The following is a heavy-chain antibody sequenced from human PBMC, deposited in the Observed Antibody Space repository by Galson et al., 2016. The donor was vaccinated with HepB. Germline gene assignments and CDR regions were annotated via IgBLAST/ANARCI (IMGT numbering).Heavy chain of an antibody. J-gene: IGHJ4*02. V-gene: IGHV3-30*19. D-gene: IGHD2-21*02. Sequence: SLRLSCAASGFTFSRYGMHWVRQAPGKGLEWVAVISYDGGDKHYADSVKGRFTVSRDNSKNTLFLQMNSLRVVDTAVYYCAKLDCGRDCPRDDWGQGTQVTVS. CDR2: ISYDGGDK. CDR3: AKLDCGRDCPRDD. CDR1: GFTFSRYG.